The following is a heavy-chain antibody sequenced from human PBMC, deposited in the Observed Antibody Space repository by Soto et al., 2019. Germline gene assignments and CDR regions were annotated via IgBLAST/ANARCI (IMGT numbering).Heavy chain of an antibody. CDR1: GFTFDDYA. CDR3: AKSGEPGVVAATSFDY. D-gene: IGHD2-15*01. Sequence: EVQLVESGGRLVQPGKSLRLSCAASGFTFDDYAMHWVRQVPGKGLEWVSGISANGGSIRYGDSVKGRFTISRGNAKNSLFLQMDRLISEDSALYYCAKSGEPGVVAATSFDYWGQGTLVTVSS. V-gene: IGHV3-9*01. J-gene: IGHJ4*02. CDR2: ISANGGSI.